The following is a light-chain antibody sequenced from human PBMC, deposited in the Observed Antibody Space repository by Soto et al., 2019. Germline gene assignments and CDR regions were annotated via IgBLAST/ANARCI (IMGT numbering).Light chain of an antibody. CDR3: CSFAGTYTVV. J-gene: IGLJ2*01. V-gene: IGLV2-11*01. Sequence: QSALTQPRSVSGSPGQSVTISCTGTGSDVGCYDFVSWYQQHPGKAPKLMIYDVSKRPSGVPDRFSGSKSGSTASLTISGLQADDEADYFCCSFAGTYTVVFGGGTQLTVL. CDR1: GSDVGCYDF. CDR2: DVS.